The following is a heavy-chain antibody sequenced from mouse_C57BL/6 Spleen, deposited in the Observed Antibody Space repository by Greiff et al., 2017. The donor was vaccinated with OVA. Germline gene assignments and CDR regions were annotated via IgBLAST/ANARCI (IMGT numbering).Heavy chain of an antibody. CDR1: GFTFSDYG. D-gene: IGHD2-10*01. CDR3: AKPYYGNPWFAY. CDR2: ISSGSSTI. J-gene: IGHJ3*01. Sequence: VQLQQSGGGLVKPGGSLKLSCAASGFTFSDYGMHWVRQAPEKGLEWVAYISSGSSTIYYADTVKGRFTISRDNAKNTLFLQMTSLRSEDTAMYYCAKPYYGNPWFAYWGQGTLVTVSA. V-gene: IGHV5-17*01.